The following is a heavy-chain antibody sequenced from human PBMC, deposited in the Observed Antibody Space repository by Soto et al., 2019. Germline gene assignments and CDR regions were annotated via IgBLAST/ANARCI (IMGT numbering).Heavy chain of an antibody. CDR3: ARGRLLWFGELSLNWFVP. Sequence: ASVKVSCKASGYTFTSYDINWVRQATGQGLEWMGWMNPNSGNTGYAQKFQGRVTMTRNTSISTAYMELSSLRSEDTAVYYCARGRLLWFGELSLNWFVPWGQGTLVTVSS. CDR1: GYTFTSYD. J-gene: IGHJ5*02. V-gene: IGHV1-8*01. D-gene: IGHD3-10*01. CDR2: MNPNSGNT.